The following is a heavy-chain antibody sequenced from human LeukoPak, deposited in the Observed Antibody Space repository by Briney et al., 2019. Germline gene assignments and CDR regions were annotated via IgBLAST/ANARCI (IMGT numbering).Heavy chain of an antibody. CDR3: ARDPYGSGTYYSVY. D-gene: IGHD3-10*01. V-gene: IGHV3-30-3*01. CDR1: GFTFSSYA. Sequence: GGSLRLSCAASGFTFSSYAMHWVRQAPGKGLEWVAVISYDGSNKYYADSVKGRFTISRDNSKNTLYLQMNSLRAEDTAVYYCARDPYGSGTYYSVYWGQGTLVTVSS. CDR2: ISYDGSNK. J-gene: IGHJ4*02.